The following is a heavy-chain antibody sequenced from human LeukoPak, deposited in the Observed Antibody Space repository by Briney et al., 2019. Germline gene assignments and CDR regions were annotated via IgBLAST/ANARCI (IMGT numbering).Heavy chain of an antibody. J-gene: IGHJ4*02. V-gene: IGHV4-39*01. Sequence: TATLSLTCIVSGGSISSSTYYWGWTRQPPGKGLEWIGSIYYTGSTYYNPSLKSRVTISVDTSENQFSLRLSSVTAADTAVYYCARHVVAFDYGDYWGQGTLVTVSS. CDR3: ARHVVAFDYGDY. CDR1: GGSISSSTYY. CDR2: IYYTGST. D-gene: IGHD4-17*01.